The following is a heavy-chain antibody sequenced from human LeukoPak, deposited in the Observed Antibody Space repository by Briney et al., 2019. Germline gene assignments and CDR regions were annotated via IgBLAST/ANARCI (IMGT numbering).Heavy chain of an antibody. Sequence: PSETLSLTCTVSGGSISSYYWSWIRQPPGKGLEWIGYIYYSGSTNYNPSLKSRVPISVETSKKQLSLKLSSVTAADKAVYYCARVRQQLVPSYWYFDLWGRGTLVTVSS. V-gene: IGHV4-59*01. CDR2: IYYSGST. CDR3: ARVRQQLVPSYWYFDL. CDR1: GGSISSYY. D-gene: IGHD6-13*01. J-gene: IGHJ2*01.